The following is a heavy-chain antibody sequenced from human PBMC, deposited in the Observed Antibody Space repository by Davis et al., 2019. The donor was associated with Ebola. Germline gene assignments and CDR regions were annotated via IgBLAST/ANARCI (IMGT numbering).Heavy chain of an antibody. CDR3: AKFRVVTNYYYYGMDV. V-gene: IGHV3-23*01. CDR2: ISGSGGST. Sequence: GESLKISCAASGFTFSSYAMSWVRQAPGKGLEWVSAISGSGGSTYYADSVKGRFTISRDNFKNTLYLQMNSLRAEDTAVYYCAKFRVVTNYYYYGMDVWGQGTTVTVSS. CDR1: GFTFSSYA. D-gene: IGHD2-21*02. J-gene: IGHJ6*02.